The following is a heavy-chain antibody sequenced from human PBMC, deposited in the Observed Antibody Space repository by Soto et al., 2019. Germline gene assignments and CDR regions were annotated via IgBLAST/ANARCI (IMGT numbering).Heavy chain of an antibody. V-gene: IGHV4-4*07. CDR2: IYTSGST. J-gene: IGHJ6*02. Sequence: SETLSLTCTVPGGSISSYYWSWIRQPAGKGLEWIGRIYTSGSTNYNPSLKSRVTMSVDTSKNQFSLKLSSVTAADTAVYYCARGTYYDFWSGYYTESGGMDVWGQGTTVTVSS. D-gene: IGHD3-3*01. CDR1: GGSISSYY. CDR3: ARGTYYDFWSGYYTESGGMDV.